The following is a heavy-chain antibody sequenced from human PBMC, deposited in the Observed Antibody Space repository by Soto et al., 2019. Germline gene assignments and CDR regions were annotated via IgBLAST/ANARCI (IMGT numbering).Heavy chain of an antibody. Sequence: ESGGGVVQPGRSLRLSCAASGFTFSSYAMHWVRQAPGKGLEWVTVISYDGNNKNYADSVKGRLTISRDNSKNTLYLQMNSLRAEDTAVYYCARGASVAARSPVPIDYWGQGTLVTVSS. V-gene: IGHV3-30-3*01. CDR1: GFTFSSYA. CDR3: ARGASVAARSPVPIDY. J-gene: IGHJ4*02. CDR2: ISYDGNNK. D-gene: IGHD6-6*01.